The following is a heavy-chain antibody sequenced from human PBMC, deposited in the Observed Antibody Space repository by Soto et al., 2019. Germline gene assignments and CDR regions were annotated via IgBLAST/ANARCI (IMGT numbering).Heavy chain of an antibody. J-gene: IGHJ6*02. D-gene: IGHD2-15*01. CDR3: ARGVVVEYISFCYYGIDV. CDR1: GFTFSSYG. CDR2: ISYDGSNK. V-gene: IGHV3-30-3*01. Sequence: GGSLRLSCAASGFTFSSYGMHWVRQAPGKGLEWVAVISYDGSNKYYADSVKGRFTISRDNSKNTLYLQMNSLRAEDTAVYYCARGVVVEYISFCYYGIDVWGQGTTVTVSS.